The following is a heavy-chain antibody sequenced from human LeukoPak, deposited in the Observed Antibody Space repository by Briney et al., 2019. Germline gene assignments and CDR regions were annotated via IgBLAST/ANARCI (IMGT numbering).Heavy chain of an antibody. D-gene: IGHD6-19*01. J-gene: IGHJ6*03. Sequence: SETLSLTCTVSSGSINYWGWVRQPAGRGLEWIGYIYYSGSTNYNPSLKSRVTISVDTSKNQFSLKLSSVTAADTAVYYCARDSSGWSGGYYYYYMDVWGKGTTVTVSS. CDR2: IYYSGST. CDR1: SGSINY. V-gene: IGHV4-59*01. CDR3: ARDSSGWSGGYYYYYMDV.